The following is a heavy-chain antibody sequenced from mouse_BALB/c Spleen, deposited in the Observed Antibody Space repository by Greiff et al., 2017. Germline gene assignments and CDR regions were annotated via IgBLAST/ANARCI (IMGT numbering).Heavy chain of an antibody. CDR2: ISTYYGNT. J-gene: IGHJ4*01. CDR1: GYTFTDYA. CDR3: ARGGEGAMDY. Sequence: QVQLQQSGPELVRPGVSVKISCKGSGYTFTDYAMHWVKQSHAKSLEWIGVISTYYGNTNYNQKFKGKATMTVDKSSSTAYMELARLTSEDSAIYYCARGGEGAMDYWGQGTSVTVSS. V-gene: IGHV1-67*01.